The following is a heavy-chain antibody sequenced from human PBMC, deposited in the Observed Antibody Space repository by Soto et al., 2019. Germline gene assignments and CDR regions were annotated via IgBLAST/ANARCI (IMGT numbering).Heavy chain of an antibody. J-gene: IGHJ3*02. CDR3: ARDEYSSSWYLSCPPPPYAFEI. V-gene: IGHV1-69*04. D-gene: IGHD6-13*01. CDR2: IIPILGIA. CDR1: GGTFSSYT. Sequence: SVKVSCKASGGTFSSYTISWVRQAPGQGLEWMGRIIPILGIANYAQKFQGRVTITADKSTSTAYMELSSLRSEDTAVYYCARDEYSSSWYLSCPPPPYAFEIWGQGTMVTVSS.